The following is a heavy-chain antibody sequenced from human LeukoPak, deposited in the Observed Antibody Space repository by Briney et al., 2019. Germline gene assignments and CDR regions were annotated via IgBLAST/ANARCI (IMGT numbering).Heavy chain of an antibody. J-gene: IGHJ5*02. CDR3: ASRATVTTDRFWFDP. D-gene: IGHD4-11*01. Sequence: GGSLRLSCAASGFIFTGYFMGWVRQAPGKGLEWVPVIYSGGSTYYADSVKGRFAIPRDNSKNTLYLQMNSLRAEDTAVYYCASRATVTTDRFWFDPWGQGTLVTVSS. V-gene: IGHV3-53*01. CDR2: IYSGGST. CDR1: GFIFTGYF.